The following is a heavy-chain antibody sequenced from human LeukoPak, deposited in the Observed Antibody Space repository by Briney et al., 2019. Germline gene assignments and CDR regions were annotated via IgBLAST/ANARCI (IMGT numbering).Heavy chain of an antibody. Sequence: GGSLRLSFAASGFTFTRYWMTWVRQAPGKGLEWVANIKQDGSEKYYVDSVKGRFTISRDNAKNSLYLQMNSLRAEDTAVYYCARDVVDYWGQGTLVTVSS. D-gene: IGHD2-21*01. J-gene: IGHJ4*02. CDR1: GFTFTRYW. CDR3: ARDVVDY. V-gene: IGHV3-7*01. CDR2: IKQDGSEK.